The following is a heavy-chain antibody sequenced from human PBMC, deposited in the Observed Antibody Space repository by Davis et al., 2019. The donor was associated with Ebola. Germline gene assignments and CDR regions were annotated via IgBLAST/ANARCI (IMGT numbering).Heavy chain of an antibody. V-gene: IGHV3-74*01. J-gene: IGHJ6*02. CDR1: GFTVSSNH. CDR3: ARENFHGMDL. Sequence: HTGGSLRLSCAASGFTVSSNHMSWVRLRPGKGLEWVSHITDYGRSTRYAEPVKGRFTISRDNAKDTLYLQMNNLRAEDTAVYYCARENFHGMDLWGQGTTVTV. CDR2: ITDYGRST.